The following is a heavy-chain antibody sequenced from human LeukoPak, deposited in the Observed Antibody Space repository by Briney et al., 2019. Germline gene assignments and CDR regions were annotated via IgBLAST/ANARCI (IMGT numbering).Heavy chain of an antibody. V-gene: IGHV4-59*01. J-gene: IGHJ6*03. CDR2: VFYNGAT. D-gene: IGHD1-14*01. Sequence: SETLSLTCTVSGGSISSYYWNWLRQPPGKGPEWLGYVFYNGATNYNPSLQSRITISVDTSKNQFSLNLSSVTAADTAVYSCARGGPGSGRYFYMDVWGRGTTVTVSS. CDR3: ARGGPGSGRYFYMDV. CDR1: GGSISSYY.